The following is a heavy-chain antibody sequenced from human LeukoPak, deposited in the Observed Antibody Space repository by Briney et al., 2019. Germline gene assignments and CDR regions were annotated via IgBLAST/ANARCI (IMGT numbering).Heavy chain of an antibody. V-gene: IGHV3-7*04. CDR1: GFTFSSYW. Sequence: SGGSLRLSCAASGFTFSSYWMSWVRQAPGKGLEWVANIKQDGSEKYYVDSVKGRFTISRDNAKNSPYLQMNSLRAEDTAVYYCASDREYYYGSGSFDYWGQGTLVTVSS. J-gene: IGHJ4*02. CDR2: IKQDGSEK. D-gene: IGHD3-10*01. CDR3: ASDREYYYGSGSFDY.